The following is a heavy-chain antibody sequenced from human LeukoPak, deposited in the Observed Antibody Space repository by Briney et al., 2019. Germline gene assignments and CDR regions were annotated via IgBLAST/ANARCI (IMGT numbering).Heavy chain of an antibody. V-gene: IGHV4-4*08. CDR2: IYTDGST. Sequence: SETLSLTCIVSGGSISSYYWSWIRQPPGKGLEWIGYIYTDGSTKYNPSLKSRVTISLDTSENQISLNLTSVTAADTAVYYCVTKQWGSGNLDPWGQGTLVTVSS. CDR1: GGSISSYY. CDR3: VTKQWGSGNLDP. J-gene: IGHJ5*02. D-gene: IGHD3-10*01.